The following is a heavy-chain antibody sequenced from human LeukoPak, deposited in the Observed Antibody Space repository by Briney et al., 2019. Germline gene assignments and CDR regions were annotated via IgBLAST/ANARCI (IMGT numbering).Heavy chain of an antibody. D-gene: IGHD3-16*02. CDR2: INPSGGST. J-gene: IGHJ4*02. V-gene: IGHV1-46*01. CDR3: ARDRIPFDYVWGSYRYRAPDY. Sequence: ASVKVSCKASGYTFTSYYMHWVRQAPGQGLECMGIINPSGGSTSYAQKFQGRVTMTRDMSTSTVYMELSSLRSEDTAVYYCARDRIPFDYVWGSYRYRAPDYWGQGTLVTVSS. CDR1: GYTFTSYY.